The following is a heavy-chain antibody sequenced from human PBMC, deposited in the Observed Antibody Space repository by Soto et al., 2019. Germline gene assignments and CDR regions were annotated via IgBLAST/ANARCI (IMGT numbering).Heavy chain of an antibody. J-gene: IGHJ5*02. CDR1: GFIFSNYW. CDR3: ARFPTARTTLNWFDP. D-gene: IGHD2-21*02. Sequence: EVQLVESGGALVQPGGSLRLSCAASGFIFSNYWMSWLRQAPGKGLEWVANIKEDGSQRKYVDSVKGRFTISRDNAQNSLLLQMNSLRGEDTAIYYCARFPTARTTLNWFDPWGQGTLVTVSS. V-gene: IGHV3-7*01. CDR2: IKEDGSQR.